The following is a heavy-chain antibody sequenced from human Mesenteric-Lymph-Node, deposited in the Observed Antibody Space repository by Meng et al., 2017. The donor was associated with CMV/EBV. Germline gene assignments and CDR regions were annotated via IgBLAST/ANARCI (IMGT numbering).Heavy chain of an antibody. D-gene: IGHD1-14*01. CDR3: AKAQAGDHRDNWFDP. V-gene: IGHV3-9*03. Sequence: SLKISCAASGFTFDDYAMHWVRQAPGKGLEWVSGISWNSGSIGYADSVKGRFTISRDNAKNSLYLQMNSLRAEDMALYYCAKAQAGDHRDNWFDPWGQGTLVTVSS. J-gene: IGHJ5*02. CDR2: ISWNSGSI. CDR1: GFTFDDYA.